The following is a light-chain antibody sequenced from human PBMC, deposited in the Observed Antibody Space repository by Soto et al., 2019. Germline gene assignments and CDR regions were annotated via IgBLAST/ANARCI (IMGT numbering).Light chain of an antibody. J-gene: IGKJ2*01. V-gene: IGKV1-39*01. CDR1: QSINVH. CDR2: AAS. Sequence: DIQMTQSPSSLSASVGDTVTITCRASQSINVHLNWYQQKPGKVPKLLIYAASNLHGGVPSRFSGSGSETDFALTISSLQPEDFATYYCQQSFITPYTFGQGTRLESK. CDR3: QQSFITPYT.